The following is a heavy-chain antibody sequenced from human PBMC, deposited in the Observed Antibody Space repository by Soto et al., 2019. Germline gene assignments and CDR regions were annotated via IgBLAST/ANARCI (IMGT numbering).Heavy chain of an antibody. Sequence: EVQLLESGGGLVQPGGSLRLSCAASGFTFSNYAMSWVRQAPGKGLEWLSIISGIGDTTYYADSAKGRFTISRDNSKNTLYLRMNSLRAEDTAVYYCAKISYNSGYGMDVWGQGTTVTVSS. D-gene: IGHD3-10*01. J-gene: IGHJ6*02. CDR1: GFTFSNYA. V-gene: IGHV3-23*01. CDR2: ISGIGDTT. CDR3: AKISYNSGYGMDV.